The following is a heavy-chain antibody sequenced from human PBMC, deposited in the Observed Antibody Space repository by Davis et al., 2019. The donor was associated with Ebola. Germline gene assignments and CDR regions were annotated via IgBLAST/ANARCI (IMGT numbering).Heavy chain of an antibody. CDR2: IYYSGST. CDR3: ARGRPFF. V-gene: IGHV4-59*12. CDR1: GFTFSSYW. J-gene: IGHJ4*02. D-gene: IGHD2/OR15-2a*01. Sequence: ESLKISCAASGFTFSSYWMHWIRQHPGKGLEWIGYIYYSGSTYYNPSLKSRVTISVDTSKNQFSLKLRSVTAADTAVYYCARGRPFFWGQGTLVTVSS.